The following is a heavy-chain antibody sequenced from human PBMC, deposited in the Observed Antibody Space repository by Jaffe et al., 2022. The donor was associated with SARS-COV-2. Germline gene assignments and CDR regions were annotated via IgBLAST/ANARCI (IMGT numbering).Heavy chain of an antibody. CDR1: GFTFSSYW. D-gene: IGHD3-9*01. V-gene: IGHV3-7*01. Sequence: EVQLVESGGGLVQPGGSLRLSCAASGFTFSSYWMSWVRQAPGKGLEWVANIKQDGSEKYYVDSVKGRFTISRDNAKNSLYLQMNSLRAEDTAVYYCARDGWGYDILTTDAFDIWGQGTMVTVSS. CDR2: IKQDGSEK. J-gene: IGHJ3*02. CDR3: ARDGWGYDILTTDAFDI.